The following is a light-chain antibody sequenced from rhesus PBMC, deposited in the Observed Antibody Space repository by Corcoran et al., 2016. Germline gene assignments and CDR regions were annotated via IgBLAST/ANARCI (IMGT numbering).Light chain of an antibody. CDR3: QQYDDRPYS. V-gene: IGKV1-22*01. J-gene: IGKJ2*01. CDR1: QSISSW. CDR2: KAS. Sequence: DIQMTQSPSSLSASVGDTVTITCRASQSISSWLAWYQQKPGKAPNLLIYKASPLQSGVPSRFSGSGSGTDFTLTISSLQSEDCATYYCQQYDDRPYSFGQGTKVEIQ.